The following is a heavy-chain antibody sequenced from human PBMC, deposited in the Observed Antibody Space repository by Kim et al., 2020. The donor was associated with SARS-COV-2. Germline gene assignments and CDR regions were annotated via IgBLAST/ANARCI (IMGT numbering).Heavy chain of an antibody. J-gene: IGHJ4*02. Sequence: GGSLRLSCAVSGLTSSTTDMHWVRQAPGKGLEWIAYISRSGSAIVYADSVKGRFTISRDEAKNSIFLQMNSLRDEDTAVYYCARDRTAFDYWGQGTLVTVSS. CDR2: ISRSGSAI. CDR1: GLTSSTTD. D-gene: IGHD1-1*01. CDR3: ARDRTAFDY. V-gene: IGHV3-48*02.